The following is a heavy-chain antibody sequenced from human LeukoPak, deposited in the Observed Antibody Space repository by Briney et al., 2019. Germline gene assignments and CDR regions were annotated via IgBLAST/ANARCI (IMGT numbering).Heavy chain of an antibody. D-gene: IGHD2-15*01. V-gene: IGHV3-23*01. J-gene: IGHJ4*02. CDR2: ISGGGGST. Sequence: QSGGSLRLSCAASGFTFSSYAMSWVRQAPGKGLEWVSAISGGGGSTYYADSVKGRFTISRDNSKNTLYLQMNSLRAEDTAVYYCAKVEGYCSGGSCYAFDYWGQGTLVTVSS. CDR3: AKVEGYCSGGSCYAFDY. CDR1: GFTFSSYA.